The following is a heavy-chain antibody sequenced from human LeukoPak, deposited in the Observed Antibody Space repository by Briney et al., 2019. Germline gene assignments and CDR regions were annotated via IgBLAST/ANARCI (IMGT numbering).Heavy chain of an antibody. D-gene: IGHD3-9*01. Sequence: GGSLRLSCEASGFTFSSYSMNWVRQAPGKGLEWISYISTSTTTIYYANSVKGRFTISRDNAKKSLYLQMNSLRVEDTGVYYCAKAIHYDILTGYWYWGQGTLVTVSS. CDR1: GFTFSSYS. J-gene: IGHJ4*02. V-gene: IGHV3-48*01. CDR2: ISTSTTTI. CDR3: AKAIHYDILTGYWY.